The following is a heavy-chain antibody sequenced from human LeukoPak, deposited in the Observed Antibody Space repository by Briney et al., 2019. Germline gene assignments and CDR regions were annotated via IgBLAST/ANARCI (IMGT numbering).Heavy chain of an antibody. J-gene: IGHJ6*04. V-gene: IGHV3-7*01. CDR3: ATRYCSIAACRASSYKCMDD. CDR2: INQDGGGR. D-gene: IGHD2-2*01. CDR1: GFTFSSYS. Sequence: GGSLRLSCAAPGFTFSSYSMNWVRQAPGKGLEWVANINQDGGGRYYVDSVQGRFIISRDNAQNSVHLQMNSLRAEDTAVYYCATRYCSIAACRASSYKCMDDWGKGTTVIVSS.